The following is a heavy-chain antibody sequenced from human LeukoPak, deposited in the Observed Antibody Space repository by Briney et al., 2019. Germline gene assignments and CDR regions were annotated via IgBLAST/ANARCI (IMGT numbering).Heavy chain of an antibody. CDR3: ARGWELLTIDY. D-gene: IGHD1-26*01. V-gene: IGHV4-61*02. CDR1: GGSISSGSYY. J-gene: IGHJ4*02. CDR2: IYTSGST. Sequence: PSETLSLTCTVSGGSISSGSYYWSWMRQPAGKGVEWIGRIYTSGSTNYNPSLKSRVTISVDTSKNQFSLKLSSVTAADTAVYYCARGWELLTIDYWGQGTLVTVSS.